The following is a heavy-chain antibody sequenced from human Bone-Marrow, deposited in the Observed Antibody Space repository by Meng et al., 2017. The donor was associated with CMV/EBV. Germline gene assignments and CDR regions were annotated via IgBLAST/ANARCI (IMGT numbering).Heavy chain of an antibody. J-gene: IGHJ6*02. CDR3: ARHVVVVAATHYYGMDV. CDR2: TYYRSKWYN. V-gene: IGHV6-1*01. D-gene: IGHD2-15*01. CDR1: TSYD. Sequence: TSYDINWVRQATGQGLEWMGWTYYRSKWYNDYAVSVKSRITSNPDTSKNQFSLQLNSVTPEDTAVYYCARHVVVVAATHYYGMDVWGQGTTVTASS.